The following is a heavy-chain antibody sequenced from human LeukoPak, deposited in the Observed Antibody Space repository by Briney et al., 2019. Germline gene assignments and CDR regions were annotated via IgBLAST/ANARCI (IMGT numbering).Heavy chain of an antibody. D-gene: IGHD6-19*01. CDR1: GYTFSSYG. CDR3: ARLPTGYRSDWYFNAFDH. CDR2: ISPSNGDT. J-gene: IGHJ4*02. Sequence: ASVTVSFKASGYTFSSYGLSWVRQAPGQGLEWMGWISPSNGDTKYVQNLQGRVTMTTDTSTSTAYMELRSLRSDDTAVYYCARLPTGYRSDWYFNAFDHWGQGTLVAVSS. V-gene: IGHV1-18*01.